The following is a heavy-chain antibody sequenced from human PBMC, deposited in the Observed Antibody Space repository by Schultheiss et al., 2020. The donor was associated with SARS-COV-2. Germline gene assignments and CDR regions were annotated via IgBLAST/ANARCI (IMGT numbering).Heavy chain of an antibody. J-gene: IGHJ4*02. D-gene: IGHD3-3*01. CDR2: LRYDGKKI. V-gene: IGHV3-23*01. CDR1: GFTFSRNA. Sequence: GGSLRLSCAASGFTFSRNAMSWVRQAPGKGLVWVSRLRYDGKKIDYADSVKGRFTISRDNSKNTLSLQMSSLTADDTAVYYCARHGGRRGYNFWSENLWGQGTLVTVSS. CDR3: ARHGGRRGYNFWSENL.